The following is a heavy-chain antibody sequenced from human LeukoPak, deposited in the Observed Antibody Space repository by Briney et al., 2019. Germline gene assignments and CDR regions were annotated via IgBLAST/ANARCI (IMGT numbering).Heavy chain of an antibody. D-gene: IGHD2-15*01. Sequence: GGSLRLSCAASGFTFSDYYMSWIRQAPGKGLEWVSYISSSGSTIYYADSVKGRLTISRDNAKNSLYLQMNSLRAEDTAVYYCARRYSPSIEYYFDYWGQGTLVTVSS. V-gene: IGHV3-11*01. CDR1: GFTFSDYY. CDR3: ARRYSPSIEYYFDY. J-gene: IGHJ4*02. CDR2: ISSSGSTI.